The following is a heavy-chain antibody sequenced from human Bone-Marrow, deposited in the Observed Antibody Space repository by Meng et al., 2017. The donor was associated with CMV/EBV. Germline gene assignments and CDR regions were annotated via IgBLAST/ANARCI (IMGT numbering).Heavy chain of an antibody. CDR1: GGSINSSSYY. CDR2: IYYSGST. D-gene: IGHD3-3*01. J-gene: IGHJ6*02. CDR3: ASALGFWSGYPIYYYYYGMDV. Sequence: SETLSLTCTVSGGSINSSSYYWGWIRQPPGKGLEWIGSIYYSGSTYYNPSLKSRVTISVDTSKNQFSLKLSSVTAADTAVYYCASALGFWSGYPIYYYYYGMDVWGQGTTVTVSS. V-gene: IGHV4-39*07.